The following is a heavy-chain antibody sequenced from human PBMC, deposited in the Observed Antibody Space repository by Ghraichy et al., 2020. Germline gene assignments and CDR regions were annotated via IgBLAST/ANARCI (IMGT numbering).Heavy chain of an antibody. CDR1: GYTFTGYY. CDR3: ASDVDYYDSSGYDWFDP. V-gene: IGHV1-2*02. Sequence: ASVKVSCKASGYTFTGYYMHWVRQAPGQGLEWMGWINPNSGGTNYAQKFQGRVTMTRDTSISTAYMELSRLRSDDTAVYYCASDVDYYDSSGYDWFDPWGQGTLVTVS. J-gene: IGHJ5*02. D-gene: IGHD3-22*01. CDR2: INPNSGGT.